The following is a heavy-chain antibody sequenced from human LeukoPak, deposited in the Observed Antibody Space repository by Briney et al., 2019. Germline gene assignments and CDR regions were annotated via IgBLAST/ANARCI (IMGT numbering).Heavy chain of an antibody. V-gene: IGHV4-39*01. J-gene: IGHJ5*02. CDR3: ARRAMYYDFWSGYYKDWFDP. CDR1: GGSISSSSYY. D-gene: IGHD3-3*01. Sequence: SETLSLTCTVSGGSISSSSYYWGWIRQPPGKGLEWIGSIYYSGSTYYNPSLKNRATISVDTSKNQFSLKLSSVTAADTAVYYCARRAMYYDFWSGYYKDWFDPWGQGTLVTVSS. CDR2: IYYSGST.